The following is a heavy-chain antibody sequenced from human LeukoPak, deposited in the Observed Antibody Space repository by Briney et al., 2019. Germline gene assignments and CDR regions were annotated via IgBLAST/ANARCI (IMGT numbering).Heavy chain of an antibody. Sequence: ASVKVSCKASGYTFTSYGISWVRQAPGQGLEWMRWISAYNGNTNYAQKLQGRVTTTTDTSTSTAYMELRSLRSDDTAVYYCARGPYYYDSSGYYYEPTVYWGQGTLVTVSS. D-gene: IGHD3-22*01. J-gene: IGHJ4*02. V-gene: IGHV1-18*01. CDR1: GYTFTSYG. CDR2: ISAYNGNT. CDR3: ARGPYYYDSSGYYYEPTVY.